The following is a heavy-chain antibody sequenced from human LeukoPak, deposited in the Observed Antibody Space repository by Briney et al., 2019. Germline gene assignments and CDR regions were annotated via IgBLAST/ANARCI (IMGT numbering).Heavy chain of an antibody. D-gene: IGHD6-13*01. J-gene: IGHJ4*02. Sequence: GGSLRLSCAASGFTFSSYSMNWVRQAPGKGLEWVSSISSSSSYLNHADSVKGRFTISRDNAKNSVYLQMNSLRAEDTAVYYCARVGYSSSWYIIDYWGQGTLVTVSS. V-gene: IGHV3-21*01. CDR2: ISSSSSYL. CDR3: ARVGYSSSWYIIDY. CDR1: GFTFSSYS.